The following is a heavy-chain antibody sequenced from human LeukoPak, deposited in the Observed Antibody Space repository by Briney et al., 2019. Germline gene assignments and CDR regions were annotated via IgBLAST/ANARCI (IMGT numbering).Heavy chain of an antibody. CDR1: GYTSTGYY. CDR2: INPSGGST. Sequence: ASVKVSCKASGYTSTGYYMHWVRQAPGQGLEWMGIINPSGGSTSYARKFQGRVTMTRDTSTSTVYMELSSLRSEDTAVYYCARDNKTPSGRYYFDYWGQGTLVTVSS. J-gene: IGHJ4*02. CDR3: ARDNKTPSGRYYFDY. V-gene: IGHV1-46*01. D-gene: IGHD5-12*01.